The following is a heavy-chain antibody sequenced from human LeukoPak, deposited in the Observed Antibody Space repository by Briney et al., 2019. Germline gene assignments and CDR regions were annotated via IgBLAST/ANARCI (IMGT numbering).Heavy chain of an antibody. V-gene: IGHV3-30-3*01. CDR3: ARVGSGSYFLDGFDI. CDR2: ISSDGTIK. J-gene: IGHJ3*02. Sequence: GGSLRLSCAASGFRFSSYAIQWVRQAPGKGLDWVALISSDGTIKQYADSVKGRLTISRDTSMVYLQMKSLRPEDTAVYYCARVGSGSYFLDGFDIWGQGTMVTVSS. D-gene: IGHD1-26*01. CDR1: GFRFSSYA.